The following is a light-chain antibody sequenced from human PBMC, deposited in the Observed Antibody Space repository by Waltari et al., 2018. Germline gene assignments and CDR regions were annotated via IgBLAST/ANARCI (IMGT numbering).Light chain of an antibody. CDR1: SNNVAYQG. J-gene: IGLJ3*02. CDR2: RNN. V-gene: IGLV10-54*04. CDR3: SAWDRSLGAWV. Sequence: QAGLTQPPSISKGLRQTATLTCTGNSNNVAYQGAAWLQQHQGHPPKVLSYRNNNRPSGISERFSASRSGSAASLTITGLQAEDEADYYCSAWDRSLGAWVFGGGTKLTVL.